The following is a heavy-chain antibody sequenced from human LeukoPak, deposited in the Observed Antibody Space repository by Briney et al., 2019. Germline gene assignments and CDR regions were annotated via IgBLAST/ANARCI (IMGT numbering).Heavy chain of an antibody. D-gene: IGHD3-16*02. CDR3: ARDLGIVTGFDY. Sequence: GGSLRLSCAASGFTFSDYYMSWIRQAPGKGLEWVSYISSSGNIIKYADSVKGRFTISRDNTKNSLFLQMNSLRGEDTAVYYCARDLGIVTGFDYWGQGTLVTVSS. J-gene: IGHJ4*02. CDR2: ISSSGNII. V-gene: IGHV3-11*04. CDR1: GFTFSDYY.